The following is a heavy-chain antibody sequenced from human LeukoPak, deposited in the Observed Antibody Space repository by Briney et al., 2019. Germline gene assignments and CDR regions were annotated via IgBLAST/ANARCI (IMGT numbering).Heavy chain of an antibody. J-gene: IGHJ4*02. CDR2: IYYSGST. Sequence: PSQTLALPCTVSGGSISSYYWSWIRQPPGKGWEWMGYIYYSGSTNYNPSLKSRVTISVDTPKDQFSLKLSSVTAADTALYYCARVSGFWSGFGYFDYWGQGTLVTVSS. V-gene: IGHV4-59*13. CDR1: GGSISSYY. D-gene: IGHD3-3*01. CDR3: ARVSGFWSGFGYFDY.